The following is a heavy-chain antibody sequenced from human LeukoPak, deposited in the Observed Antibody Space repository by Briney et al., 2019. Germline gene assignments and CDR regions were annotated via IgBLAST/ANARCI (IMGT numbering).Heavy chain of an antibody. CDR2: IFHGGDN. Sequence: PETLSLTCTLSGDSATYYYRSWIRQPAGKGLEWIGRIFHGGDNNYNPSLKSGATLSVDTSMKLVSLNLTSLTAAHTPCYYFPGGPSGGDYYIWFDPWGQGTLVTVPS. D-gene: IGHD2-21*02. V-gene: IGHV4-4*07. CDR1: GDSATYYY. CDR3: PGGPSGGDYYIWFDP. J-gene: IGHJ5*02.